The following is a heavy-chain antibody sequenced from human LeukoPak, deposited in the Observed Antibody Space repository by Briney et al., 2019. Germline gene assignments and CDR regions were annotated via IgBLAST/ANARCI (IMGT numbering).Heavy chain of an antibody. Sequence: PSETLSLTCTVSGGSISNDFWSRIRQPPGKGLEWIGYISYSGITNYNPSLKSRVTISVDTSKNQLSLRLRSVTAADTAVYFCAGDIAAINIPGSRLDPWGQGTLVTVSS. CDR2: ISYSGIT. CDR1: GGSISNDF. D-gene: IGHD6-13*01. CDR3: AGDIAAINIPGSRLDP. J-gene: IGHJ5*02. V-gene: IGHV4-59*08.